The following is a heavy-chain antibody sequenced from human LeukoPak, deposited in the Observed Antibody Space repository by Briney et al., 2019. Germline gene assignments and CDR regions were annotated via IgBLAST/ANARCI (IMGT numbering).Heavy chain of an antibody. J-gene: IGHJ6*02. V-gene: IGHV3-66*01. CDR1: GFTVSSNY. CDR2: IYSGGST. Sequence: GGSLRLSCAASGFTVSSNYMSWVRQAPGKGLEWVSVIYSGGSTYYADSVKGRFTISRDNSKNTLYLQMNSLRAEDTAVYYCAKALFLLLNYYYYGMDVWGQGTTVTVSS. D-gene: IGHD2-15*01. CDR3: AKALFLLLNYYYYGMDV.